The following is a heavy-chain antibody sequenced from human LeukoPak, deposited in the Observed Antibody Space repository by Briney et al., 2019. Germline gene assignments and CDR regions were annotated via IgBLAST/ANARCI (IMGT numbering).Heavy chain of an antibody. D-gene: IGHD2-2*01. Sequence: ASVKVSCKASGYTFTGYYMHWVRQAPGQGLEWMGWINPSSGGTNYAQKFQGRVTMTRDTSISTAYMELSRLRSDDTAVYYCARAQDIVVVPAVPVVDYWGQGTLVTVSS. V-gene: IGHV1-2*02. CDR3: ARAQDIVVVPAVPVVDY. CDR1: GYTFTGYY. J-gene: IGHJ4*02. CDR2: INPSSGGT.